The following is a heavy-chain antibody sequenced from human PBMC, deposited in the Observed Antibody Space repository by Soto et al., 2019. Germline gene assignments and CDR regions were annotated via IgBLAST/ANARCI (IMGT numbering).Heavy chain of an antibody. CDR3: ARRHGLEIDAYY. Sequence: SETLSLTCAVYGGSFSGYYWTWIRQSPGKGLEWIGQISYSGSTNYNPSLKSRVTISVDASKNQFSLKLTSVTAADTAVYFCARRHGLEIDAYYWGQGILVTVSS. J-gene: IGHJ4*02. V-gene: IGHV4-34*01. D-gene: IGHD3-10*01. CDR2: ISYSGST. CDR1: GGSFSGYY.